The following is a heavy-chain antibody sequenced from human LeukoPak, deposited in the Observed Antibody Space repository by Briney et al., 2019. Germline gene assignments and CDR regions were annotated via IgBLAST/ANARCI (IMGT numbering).Heavy chain of an antibody. D-gene: IGHD6-13*01. CDR3: ARVHSSSWSGTNDY. V-gene: IGHV6-1*01. Sequence: SQTLSLTCAISGDSVSSNSAAWNWIRQSPSGGLEWLGRTYYRSRWYNDYAVSVKSRITIIPDTSKNQFSLQLNSLTPEDTAVYYCARVHSSSWSGTNDYWGQGTLVTVSS. J-gene: IGHJ4*02. CDR1: GDSVSSNSAA. CDR2: TYYRSRWYN.